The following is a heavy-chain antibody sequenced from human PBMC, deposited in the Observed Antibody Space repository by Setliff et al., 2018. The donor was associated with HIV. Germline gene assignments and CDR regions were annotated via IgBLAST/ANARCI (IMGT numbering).Heavy chain of an antibody. CDR1: GDSVSSSSYY. D-gene: IGHD3-10*01. Sequence: SETLSLTCTVSGDSVSSSSYYWGWIRQPPGKGLEWVGTISYSGSTYYNPSLKSRVTISVDTSKNQFSLKLTSMTAVDTAVYYCARQVTMIRGVRNYYMDVWGKGTTVTVSS. CDR3: ARQVTMIRGVRNYYMDV. J-gene: IGHJ6*03. V-gene: IGHV4-39*01. CDR2: ISYSGST.